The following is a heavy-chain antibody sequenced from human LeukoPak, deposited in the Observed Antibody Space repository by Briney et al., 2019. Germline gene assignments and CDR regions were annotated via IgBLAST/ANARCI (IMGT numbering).Heavy chain of an antibody. CDR1: GGSISSYY. Sequence: SETLSLTCTVSGGSISSYYWSWIRQPPGKGLEWIGYIYYSGSTNYNPSLKSRATISVDTSKNQFSLKLSSVTAADTAVYYCARERDRKWIGYSYGLWFGPWGQGTLVTVSS. CDR2: IYYSGST. J-gene: IGHJ5*02. D-gene: IGHD5-18*01. V-gene: IGHV4-59*01. CDR3: ARERDRKWIGYSYGLWFGP.